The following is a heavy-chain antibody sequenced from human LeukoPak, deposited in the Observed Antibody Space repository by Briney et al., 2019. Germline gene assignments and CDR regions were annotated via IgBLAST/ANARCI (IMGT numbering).Heavy chain of an antibody. V-gene: IGHV4-4*07. Sequence: KPSETLSLTSTDPGGSISSYYWSSIRQPARKGLEWIGRIYTSGSTNYNPSLKSRVTMSVDTSKNQFSLKLSSVTAADTAVYYCARDIGSDMDVWGKGTTVTVSS. J-gene: IGHJ6*03. D-gene: IGHD3-10*01. CDR3: ARDIGSDMDV. CDR2: IYTSGST. CDR1: GGSISSYY.